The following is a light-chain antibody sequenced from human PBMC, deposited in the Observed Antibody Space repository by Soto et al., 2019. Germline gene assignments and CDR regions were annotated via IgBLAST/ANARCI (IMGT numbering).Light chain of an antibody. CDR2: GAS. J-gene: IGKJ4*01. CDR1: QGISIF. Sequence: DIQMTQSPSSLSASVGDRVTVTCRASQGISIFLAWYQQKPGKVPSLLIYGASTLQSGVTSRFSGSGSGTEFTLTISSLQPEDAATYYCQQYNSAPPLTFGGGTKVEIK. CDR3: QQYNSAPPLT. V-gene: IGKV1-27*01.